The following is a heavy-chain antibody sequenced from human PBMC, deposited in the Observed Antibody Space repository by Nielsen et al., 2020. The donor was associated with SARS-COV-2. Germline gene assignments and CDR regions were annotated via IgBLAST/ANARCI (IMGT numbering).Heavy chain of an antibody. V-gene: IGHV4-31*02. J-gene: IGHJ6*02. Sequence: WIRQPPGKGLEWIGYIYYSGSTYYNPSLKSRVTISVDTSKNQFSLKLSSVTAADTAVYYCAREALKELLWFGESFSYYGMDVWGQGTTVTVSS. CDR3: AREALKELLWFGESFSYYGMDV. D-gene: IGHD3-10*01. CDR2: IYYSGST.